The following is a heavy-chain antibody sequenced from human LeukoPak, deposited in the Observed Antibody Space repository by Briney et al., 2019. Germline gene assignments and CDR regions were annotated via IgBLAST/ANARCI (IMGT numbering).Heavy chain of an antibody. D-gene: IGHD2-15*01. Sequence: SETLSLTCNVSGGSINNYYWSWIRQPAGKGLEWIGRIYTRGSTNYNPSLKSRVTMSLDTSKNQFSLRLSSVTAADTAVYYSARGRYCSADICAGGDAFDISGQGTMVSASS. CDR3: ARGRYCSADICAGGDAFDI. CDR2: IYTRGST. V-gene: IGHV4-4*07. J-gene: IGHJ3*02. CDR1: GGSINNYY.